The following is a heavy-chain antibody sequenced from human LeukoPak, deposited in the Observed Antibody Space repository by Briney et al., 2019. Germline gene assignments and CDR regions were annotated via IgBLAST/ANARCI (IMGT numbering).Heavy chain of an antibody. J-gene: IGHJ6*02. CDR1: GGSISSYY. V-gene: IGHV4-59*01. D-gene: IGHD6-6*01. CDR3: ARDLGSSPSAYYYYYGMDV. Sequence: PSETLSLTCTVSGGSISSYYWSWIRQPPGKGLEWIGYIYYSGSTNYNPSLKSRVTISVDTSKNQFSLKLSPVTAADTAVYYCARDLGSSPSAYYYYYGMDVWGQGTTVTVSS. CDR2: IYYSGST.